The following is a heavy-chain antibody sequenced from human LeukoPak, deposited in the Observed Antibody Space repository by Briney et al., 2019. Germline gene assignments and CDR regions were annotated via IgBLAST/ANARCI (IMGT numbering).Heavy chain of an antibody. D-gene: IGHD6-6*01. J-gene: IGHJ4*02. Sequence: GGSLRHSRAASRITFSNYILRWFRPAPGRGVEWVSSVSSIVGKMSYADSVKGRFTVSRDNAKNSLYLQLNSLRVEDTGVYYCATGLVGHGGQGTLVTVSS. CDR1: RITFSNYI. V-gene: IGHV3-21*01. CDR3: ATGLVGH. CDR2: VSSIVGKM.